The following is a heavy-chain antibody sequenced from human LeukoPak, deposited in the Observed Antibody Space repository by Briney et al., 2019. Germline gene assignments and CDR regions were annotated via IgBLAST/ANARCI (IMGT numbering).Heavy chain of an antibody. J-gene: IGHJ3*02. CDR3: ARDGYSYGYGAFDI. CDR2: IKADGGEK. CDR1: GFTFSTYW. D-gene: IGHD5-18*01. Sequence: PGGSLRLSCAASGFTFSTYWMNWFRQTPGKGLEWVAKIKADGGEKDHVDSVKGRFTISRDNAKNSLYLQMNSLRAEDTAVYYCARDGYSYGYGAFDIWGQGTMVTVSS. V-gene: IGHV3-7*01.